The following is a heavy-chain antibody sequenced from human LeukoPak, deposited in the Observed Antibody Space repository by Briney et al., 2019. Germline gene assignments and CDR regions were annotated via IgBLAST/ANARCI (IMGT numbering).Heavy chain of an antibody. CDR2: ISGSDHST. V-gene: IGHV3-23*01. CDR3: ASLLAVGAFDI. CDR1: GFTFSSYA. J-gene: IGHJ3*02. Sequence: GGSLRLSCAASGFTFSSYAMSWVRQAPGKGLEWVSGISGSDHSTYYADSVKGRFTISRDNSKNTLYLQMNSLRAEDTAVYYCASLLAVGAFDIWGQGTMVTVSS. D-gene: IGHD3-3*02.